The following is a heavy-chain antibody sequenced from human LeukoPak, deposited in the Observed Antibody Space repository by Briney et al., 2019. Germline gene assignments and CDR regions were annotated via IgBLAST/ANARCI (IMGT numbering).Heavy chain of an antibody. CDR3: AIDPNYDYVWGSYRPLPP. Sequence: QPGGSLRLSCAASGFTFGAYWMSWVRQAPGKGLEWVANIKQDGSEKYYVGSVKGRFTISRDNAKNSLFLQMNSLRAEDTAVYYCAIDPNYDYVWGSYRPLPPRGQGTLVTVSS. V-gene: IGHV3-7*01. D-gene: IGHD3-16*02. CDR2: IKQDGSEK. J-gene: IGHJ5*02. CDR1: GFTFGAYW.